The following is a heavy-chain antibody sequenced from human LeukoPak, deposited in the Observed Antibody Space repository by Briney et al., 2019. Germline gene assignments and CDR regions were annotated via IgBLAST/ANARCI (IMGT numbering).Heavy chain of an antibody. D-gene: IGHD1-26*01. CDR3: ARDNGVGATNY. CDR1: GGSFSSYY. J-gene: IGHJ4*02. CDR2: IYTSGST. V-gene: IGHV4-4*07. Sequence: SETLSLTCAVYGGSFSSYYWSWIRQPAGKGLEWIGRIYTSGSTNYNPSLKSRVTMSVDTSKNQFSLKLSSVTAADTAVYYCARDNGVGATNYWGQGTLVTVSS.